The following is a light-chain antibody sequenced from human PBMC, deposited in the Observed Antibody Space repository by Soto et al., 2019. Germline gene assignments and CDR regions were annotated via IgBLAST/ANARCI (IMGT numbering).Light chain of an antibody. J-gene: IGKJ3*01. CDR2: EAS. CDR3: QQYRTYPT. CDR1: QAFTTT. Sequence: AIQLTQTPSSLAASVGDTVTIACRASQAFTTTLAWYQQKPGKAPRLLIYEASTLEGGVPSRFSGSGSGTDFTLTISGLQPEDFATYHCQQYRTYPTSGCRSKVDIK. V-gene: IGKV1-13*02.